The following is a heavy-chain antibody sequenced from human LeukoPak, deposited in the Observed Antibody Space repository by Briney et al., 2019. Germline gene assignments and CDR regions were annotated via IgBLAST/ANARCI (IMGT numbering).Heavy chain of an antibody. CDR3: ARDRGANPVYSSGWYEFDY. D-gene: IGHD6-19*01. J-gene: IGHJ4*02. CDR1: GFTFSNYA. V-gene: IGHV3-30*02. Sequence: PGGSLRLSCATSGFTFSNYAMHWVRQAPGKGLEWVAFIRYDESNKYYADSVKGRFTISRDNSKNTLYLQMNSLRAEDTAVYYCARDRGANPVYSSGWYEFDYWGQGTLVTVSS. CDR2: IRYDESNK.